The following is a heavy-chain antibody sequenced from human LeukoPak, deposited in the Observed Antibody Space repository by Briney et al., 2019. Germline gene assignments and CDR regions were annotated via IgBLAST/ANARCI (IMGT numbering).Heavy chain of an antibody. J-gene: IGHJ5*02. CDR3: AESYGDFPEP. CDR1: GGSFSSYY. V-gene: IGHV4-59*01. CDR2: IYYSGST. D-gene: IGHD4-17*01. Sequence: SETLSLTCAVYGGSFSSYYWSWIRQPPGKGLEWIGYIYYSGSTNYNPSLKSRVTISVDTSKNQFSLKLSSVTAADTAVYYCAESYGDFPEPWGQGTLVTVSS.